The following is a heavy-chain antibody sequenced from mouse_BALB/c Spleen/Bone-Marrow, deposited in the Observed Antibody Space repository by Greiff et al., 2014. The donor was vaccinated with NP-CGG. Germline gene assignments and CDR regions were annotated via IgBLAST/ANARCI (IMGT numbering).Heavy chain of an antibody. Sequence: VQLPQSGPGLVKPSQSLSLTCTVTGYSITSDYAWNWIRQFPGNKLEWMGYISYSGSTSYNPSLKSRISITRDTSKNQFFLQLNSVTNEDTATYYCARYDYDGVDYWGQGTTLTVSS. V-gene: IGHV3-2*02. CDR1: GYSITSDYA. D-gene: IGHD2-4*01. CDR2: ISYSGST. CDR3: ARYDYDGVDY. J-gene: IGHJ2*01.